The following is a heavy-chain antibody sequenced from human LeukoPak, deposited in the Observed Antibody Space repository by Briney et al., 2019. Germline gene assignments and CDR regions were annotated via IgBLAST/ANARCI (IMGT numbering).Heavy chain of an antibody. CDR2: INPNSGGT. V-gene: IGHV1-2*02. D-gene: IGHD3-22*01. Sequence: ASVKVSCKASGYTFTGYYMHWVRQAPGQGLEWMGWINPNSGGTNYAQKFQGRVTMTRDTSISTAYMELSRLRSDDMAVYYCGRSGHYYDSSGYLDSWGQGPLVTVSS. CDR1: GYTFTGYY. J-gene: IGHJ4*02. CDR3: GRSGHYYDSSGYLDS.